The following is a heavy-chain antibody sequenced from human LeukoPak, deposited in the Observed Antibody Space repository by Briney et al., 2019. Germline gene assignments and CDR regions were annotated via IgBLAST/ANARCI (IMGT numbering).Heavy chain of an antibody. Sequence: SETLSLTCAVYGGSLSGYYWNWIRQPPGKGLEWIGEINHSGSTNYNPSLKSRVTISVDTSKNQFSLKLSSVTAADTAVYYCARRTYTYITCIDYWGQGTLVTVSS. CDR1: GGSLSGYY. CDR2: INHSGST. V-gene: IGHV4-34*01. J-gene: IGHJ4*02. D-gene: IGHD3-16*01. CDR3: ARRTYTYITCIDY.